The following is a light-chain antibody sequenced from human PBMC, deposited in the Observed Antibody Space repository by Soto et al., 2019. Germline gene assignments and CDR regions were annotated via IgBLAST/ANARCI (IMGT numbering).Light chain of an antibody. CDR1: SSDVGGYNS. Sequence: QSVLTQPASVSGSPGQSITISCTGTSSDVGGYNSVSWYQQHPGKAPKLMIYDVSNRPSGVYNRFSGSKSGNTASLTISGLQAEDEADYYCSSYTSSSTLVVFGGGTKLTVL. CDR2: DVS. CDR3: SSYTSSSTLVV. J-gene: IGLJ2*01. V-gene: IGLV2-14*01.